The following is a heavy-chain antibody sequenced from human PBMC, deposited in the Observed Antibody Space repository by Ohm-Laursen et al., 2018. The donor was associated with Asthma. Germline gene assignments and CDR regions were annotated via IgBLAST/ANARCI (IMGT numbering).Heavy chain of an antibody. Sequence: SLRLSCTASGFNFGSYAMTWVRQAPGKGLEWVSGISGSGGSTHYADNVKGRFTISRDNSKNTPYLQMNSLRAEDTAVYYCAKVVVMDVWGQGTTVTVSS. J-gene: IGHJ6*02. V-gene: IGHV3-23*01. D-gene: IGHD3-16*02. CDR2: ISGSGGST. CDR1: GFNFGSYA. CDR3: AKVVVMDV.